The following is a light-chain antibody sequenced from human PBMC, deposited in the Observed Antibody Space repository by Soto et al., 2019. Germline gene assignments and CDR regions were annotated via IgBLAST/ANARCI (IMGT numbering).Light chain of an antibody. J-gene: IGKJ1*01. CDR3: QQYGSSPWT. Sequence: EIVLTQSPGTLSLSPGERGTLSCRASQSVSSSYLAWYQLKPGQAPRLLIYGASSRATGIPDRFSGSGSGTDFTLTISRPESEDFAVYYCQQYGSSPWTFGQGTKVEIK. V-gene: IGKV3-20*01. CDR2: GAS. CDR1: QSVSSSY.